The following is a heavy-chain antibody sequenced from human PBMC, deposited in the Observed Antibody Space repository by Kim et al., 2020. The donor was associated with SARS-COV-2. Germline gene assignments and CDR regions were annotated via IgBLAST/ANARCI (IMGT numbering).Heavy chain of an antibody. V-gene: IGHV1-69*13. CDR3: ARVAVGGYYFDY. D-gene: IGHD6-19*01. CDR1: GGTFSSYA. J-gene: IGHJ4*02. Sequence: SVKVSCKASGGTFSSYAISWVRQAPGQGLEWMGGIIPIFGTANYAQKFQGRVTITADESTSTAYMELSSLRSEDTAVYYCARVAVGGYYFDYWGQGTLVTVSS. CDR2: IIPIFGTA.